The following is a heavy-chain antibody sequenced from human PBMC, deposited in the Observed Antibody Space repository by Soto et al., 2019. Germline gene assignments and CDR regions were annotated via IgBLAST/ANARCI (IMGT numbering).Heavy chain of an antibody. J-gene: IGHJ4*02. CDR2: IFYSGST. D-gene: IGHD3-22*01. CDR1: GGSISNYY. V-gene: IGHV4-59*01. CDR3: ARASGVDSSGYYPPSY. Sequence: LSLTCTVSGGSISNYYWSWIRQPPGRGLEWIGHIFYSGSTNYNPALKSRVTISVDTSKSQFSLKLSSVTAADTAVYYCARASGVDSSGYYPPSYWGQGTLVTVSS.